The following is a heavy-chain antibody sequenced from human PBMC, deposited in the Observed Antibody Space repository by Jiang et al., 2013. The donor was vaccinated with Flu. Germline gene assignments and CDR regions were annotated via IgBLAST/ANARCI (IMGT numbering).Heavy chain of an antibody. CDR3: ARRGSSTRKIDY. V-gene: IGHV4-34*01. D-gene: IGHD3-16*01. CDR1: GGSFSGYY. Sequence: ETLSLTCAVYGGSFSGYYWSWIRQPPGKGLEWIGEINHSGSTNYNPSLKSRVTISVDTSKNQFSLKLSSVTAADTAVYYCARRGSSTRKIDYWGQGTLVTVSS. J-gene: IGHJ4*02. CDR2: INHSGST.